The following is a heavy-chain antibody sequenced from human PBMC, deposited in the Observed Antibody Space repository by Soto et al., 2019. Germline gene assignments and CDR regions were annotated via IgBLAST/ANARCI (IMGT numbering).Heavy chain of an antibody. CDR2: IIPIFGTA. CDR1: GGTFSSYA. V-gene: IGHV1-69*01. Sequence: QVQLVQSGAEVKKPGSSVKVSCKASGGTFSSYAISWVRQAPGQGLEWMGGIIPIFGTANYAQEFQGRVTSTADESTSTAYMELSSLRSEDKAVYYCARPSTTYYALGNFSFDYWGQGTLVTVSS. CDR3: ARPSTTYYALGNFSFDY. J-gene: IGHJ4*02. D-gene: IGHD2-2*01.